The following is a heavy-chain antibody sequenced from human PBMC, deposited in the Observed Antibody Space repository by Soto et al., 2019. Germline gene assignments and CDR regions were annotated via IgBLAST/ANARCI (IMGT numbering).Heavy chain of an antibody. J-gene: IGHJ6*02. CDR2: IIPILGIA. CDR1: GGTFSSYT. CDR3: ATQYCSGGSCYYYYYGMDG. Sequence: QVQLVQSGAEVKKPGSSVKVSCKASGGTFSSYTISWVRQAPGQGLEWMGRIIPILGIANYAQKFQGRVTITADKXXSXAXXELSSLRSEDTAVYYCATQYCSGGSCYYYYYGMDGWGQGTTVTVSS. V-gene: IGHV1-69*02. D-gene: IGHD2-15*01.